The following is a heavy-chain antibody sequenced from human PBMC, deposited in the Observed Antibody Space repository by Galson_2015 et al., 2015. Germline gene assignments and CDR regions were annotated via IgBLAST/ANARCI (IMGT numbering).Heavy chain of an antibody. Sequence: LRLSCAASGFTFSSYGMHWVRQAPGKGLEWVAVIWYDGSNKYYADSVKGRFTISRDNSKNTLYLQMNSLRAEDTAVYYCARARGDFWSGFDAFDIWGQGTMVTVSS. CDR1: GFTFSSYG. J-gene: IGHJ3*02. V-gene: IGHV3-33*01. CDR3: ARARGDFWSGFDAFDI. CDR2: IWYDGSNK. D-gene: IGHD3-3*01.